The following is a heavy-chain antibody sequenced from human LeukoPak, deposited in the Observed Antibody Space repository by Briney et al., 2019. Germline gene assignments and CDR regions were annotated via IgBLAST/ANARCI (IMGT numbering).Heavy chain of an antibody. CDR2: IRYDGSNK. CDR1: GFTFRSYG. V-gene: IGHV3-30*02. D-gene: IGHD1-26*01. J-gene: IGHJ4*02. CDR3: AKDSSGNYSTELDY. Sequence: PGGSLRLSCAASGFTFRSYGMHWVRQAPGKGLEWVAFIRYDGSNKYYADSVKGRFTISRDNSKNTLYLQMNSLRAEDTAVYYCAKDSSGNYSTELDYWGQGTLVTVSS.